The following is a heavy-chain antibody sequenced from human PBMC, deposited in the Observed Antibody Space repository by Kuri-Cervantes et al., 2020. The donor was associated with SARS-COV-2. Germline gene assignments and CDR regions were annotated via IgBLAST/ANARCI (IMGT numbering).Heavy chain of an antibody. D-gene: IGHD3-3*01. CDR1: GLTFSNYA. J-gene: IGHJ3*02. CDR2: ISSSGGST. Sequence: GGSLRLSCAASGLTFSNYAMHWVRQAPGKGLEYVSSISSSGGSTYYADSVKGRFAISRDNSKNTVYLQMGSLRAEDMAMYYCARDQYRYPDFWSGYWAAFDIWGQGTMVTVSS. V-gene: IGHV3-64*02. CDR3: ARDQYRYPDFWSGYWAAFDI.